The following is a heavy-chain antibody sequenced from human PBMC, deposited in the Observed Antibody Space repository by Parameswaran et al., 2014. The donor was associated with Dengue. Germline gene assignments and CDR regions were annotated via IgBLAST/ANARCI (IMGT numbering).Heavy chain of an antibody. D-gene: IGHD3-22*01. CDR3: ARGETYYYDSSGYYPLDY. CDR2: ISSSGSTI. Sequence: RWIRQPPGKGLEWVSYISSSGSTIYYADSVKGRFTISRDNAKNSLYLQMNSLRAEDTAVYYCARGETYYYDSSGYYPLDYWGQGTLVTVSS. J-gene: IGHJ4*02. V-gene: IGHV3-11*04.